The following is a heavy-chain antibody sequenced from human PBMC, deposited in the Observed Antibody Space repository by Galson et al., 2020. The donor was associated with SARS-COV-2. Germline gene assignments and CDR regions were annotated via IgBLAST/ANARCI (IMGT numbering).Heavy chain of an antibody. Sequence: GESLKISCKGSENSFTSYWIGWVRQMPGKGLEWMGVFYPYDSDTRYNPSFQGQVTISADKSISTAYLQWSSLKASDTAMYYCARTKLWFGEFHDAFDIWGQGTMVTVSS. D-gene: IGHD3-10*01. CDR1: ENSFTSYW. CDR2: FYPYDSDT. J-gene: IGHJ3*02. V-gene: IGHV5-51*01. CDR3: ARTKLWFGEFHDAFDI.